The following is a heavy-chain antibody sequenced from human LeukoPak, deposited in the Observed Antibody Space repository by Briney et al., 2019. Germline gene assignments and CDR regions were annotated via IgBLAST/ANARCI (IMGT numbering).Heavy chain of an antibody. Sequence: ASVKVSCTASGYTFTSYYMHWVRQAPGQGLEWMGIINPSDGTTYYAQKFRGRVTMTRDTSTSTVYMDLSNLRSEDTAVYYCERAIVRTGYSWDFDYWGQGTLVTVSS. D-gene: IGHD5-18*01. V-gene: IGHV1-46*01. CDR2: INPSDGTT. J-gene: IGHJ4*02. CDR1: GYTFTSYY. CDR3: ERAIVRTGYSWDFDY.